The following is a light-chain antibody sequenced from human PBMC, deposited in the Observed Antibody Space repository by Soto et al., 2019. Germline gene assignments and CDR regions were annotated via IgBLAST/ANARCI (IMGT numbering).Light chain of an antibody. CDR3: QQSYSTPIT. CDR2: AAS. V-gene: IGKV1-39*01. Sequence: DIQMTHSPSSLSASVLYIVTITFRASQSISNYLNSYQQKPGKAPKVLIYAASNLQSGVPSRFSGSGSGTDFTLTISSLQPEDFATYYCQQSYSTPITFGQGTRLEIK. J-gene: IGKJ5*01. CDR1: QSISNY.